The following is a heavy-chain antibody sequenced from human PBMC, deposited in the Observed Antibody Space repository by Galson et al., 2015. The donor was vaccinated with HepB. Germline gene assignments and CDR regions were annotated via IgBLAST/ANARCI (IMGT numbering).Heavy chain of an antibody. Sequence: SLRLSCAASGFTFGSYSMNWVRQAPGKGLEWVSSISSSSSYIYYADSVKGRFTISRDNAKNSLYLQMNSLRAEDTAVYYCAGGCSSTSCYNYYYYYYMDVWGKGTTVTVSS. D-gene: IGHD2-2*02. V-gene: IGHV3-21*01. CDR1: GFTFGSYS. CDR2: ISSSSSYI. CDR3: AGGCSSTSCYNYYYYYYMDV. J-gene: IGHJ6*03.